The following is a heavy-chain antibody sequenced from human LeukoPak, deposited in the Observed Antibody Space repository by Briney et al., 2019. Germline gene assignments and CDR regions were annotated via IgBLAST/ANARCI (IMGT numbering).Heavy chain of an antibody. CDR3: ANLQAVRVLDDWFDP. CDR1: GFTFSSYG. D-gene: IGHD3/OR15-3a*01. CDR2: IWYDGSNK. V-gene: IGHV3-33*06. J-gene: IGHJ5*02. Sequence: GGSLRLSCAASGFTFSSYGMHWVRQAPGKGLEWVAVIWYDGSNKYYADSVKGRFTISRDNSKNTLYLQMNSLRAEDTAVYYCANLQAVRVLDDWFDPWGQGTLVTVSS.